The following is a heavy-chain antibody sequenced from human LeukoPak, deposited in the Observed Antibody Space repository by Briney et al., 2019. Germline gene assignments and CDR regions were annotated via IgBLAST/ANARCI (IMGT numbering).Heavy chain of an antibody. Sequence: GGSLRLSCAASGFTFSSYAMNWVRQAPGKGLEWVSSISSSSSYLYYADSVKGRFTISRANAKNSLYLEMNSLRAEDTAVYYCARDLGPMVRGVITYYYYMDVWGKGTTVTVSS. D-gene: IGHD3-10*01. CDR1: GFTFSSYA. CDR3: ARDLGPMVRGVITYYYYMDV. J-gene: IGHJ6*03. V-gene: IGHV3-21*01. CDR2: ISSSSSYL.